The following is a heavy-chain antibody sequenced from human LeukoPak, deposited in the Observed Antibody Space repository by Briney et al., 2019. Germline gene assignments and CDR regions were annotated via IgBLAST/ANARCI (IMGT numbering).Heavy chain of an antibody. CDR1: GGSIRSGDYY. D-gene: IGHD1-26*01. J-gene: IGHJ3*02. CDR2: IYYSGST. CDR3: ASRSGTGGFDI. V-gene: IGHV4-30-4*08. Sequence: QVQLQASGPGLVKPSQTLSLTCTVSGGSIRSGDYYWSWIGQPPGKGLEWIGYIYYSGSTYYNPSLKSRVTISVDTSKNQFSLKLSSVTAADTAVYYCASRSGTGGFDIWGQGTMVTVSS.